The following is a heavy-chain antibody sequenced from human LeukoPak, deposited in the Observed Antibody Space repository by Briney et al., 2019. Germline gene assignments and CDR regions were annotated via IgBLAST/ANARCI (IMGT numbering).Heavy chain of an antibody. CDR1: GYTFTGYY. Sequence: GASVKVSCKASGYTFTGYYMHWVRQAPGQGLEWMGWINPNSGGTNYAQKFQGRVTMTRDTSISTAYMELSRLRSDDTAVYYCARGGRSYGSGSYGWFDPWGQGTLVTVSS. D-gene: IGHD3-10*01. CDR2: INPNSGGT. J-gene: IGHJ5*02. V-gene: IGHV1-2*02. CDR3: ARGGRSYGSGSYGWFDP.